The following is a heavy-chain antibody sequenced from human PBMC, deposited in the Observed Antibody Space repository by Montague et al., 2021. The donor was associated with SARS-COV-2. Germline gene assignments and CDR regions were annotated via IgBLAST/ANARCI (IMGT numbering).Heavy chain of an antibody. CDR2: IYHTGST. D-gene: IGHD5-24*01. V-gene: IGHV4-28*01. Sequence: SXTLSLTCAVSGYSISSSNWCGWIRQSPGRGLEWIGYIYHTGSTYYNPSLNSRVTMSVDKSTNLFSLELPSVTAVDTAVYYCAKSADHNYFLDSWGQGTPVTVSS. J-gene: IGHJ4*02. CDR1: GYSISSSNW. CDR3: AKSADHNYFLDS.